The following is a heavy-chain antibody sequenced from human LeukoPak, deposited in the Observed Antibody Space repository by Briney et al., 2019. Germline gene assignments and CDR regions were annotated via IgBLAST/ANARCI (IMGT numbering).Heavy chain of an antibody. CDR2: ISTSGST. J-gene: IGHJ3*02. CDR1: GDSISSYY. Sequence: SETRSLTCTVSGDSISSYYWTWIRQPAGKGLDWIGRISTSGSTNYNPSLKSRVTMSLDTSKNQFSLKLSSVTAADTAVYHCARGGSGSYSAFDIWGQGTMVTVSS. D-gene: IGHD1-26*01. V-gene: IGHV4-4*07. CDR3: ARGGSGSYSAFDI.